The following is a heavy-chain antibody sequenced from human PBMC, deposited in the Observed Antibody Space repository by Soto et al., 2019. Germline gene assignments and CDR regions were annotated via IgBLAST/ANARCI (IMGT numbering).Heavy chain of an antibody. J-gene: IGHJ6*02. CDR1: GFTFSDYY. V-gene: IGHV3-11*01. D-gene: IGHD3-16*01. Sequence: GGSLRLSCAASGFTFSDYYMSWIRQAPGKGLEWVSYISSSGSTIYYADSVKGRFTISRDNAKNSLYLQMNSLRAEDTAVYYCARAWGQIASYYYYGMDVWGQGTTVTVSS. CDR2: ISSSGSTI. CDR3: ARAWGQIASYYYYGMDV.